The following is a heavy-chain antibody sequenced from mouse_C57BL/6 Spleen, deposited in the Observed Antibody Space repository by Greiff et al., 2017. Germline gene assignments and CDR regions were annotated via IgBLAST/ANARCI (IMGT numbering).Heavy chain of an antibody. Sequence: VQLQQPGTELVKPGASVKLSCKASGYTFTSYWMHWVKQRPGPGLEWIGNINPSNGGTNYNEKFKSKATLTVDKSSSTAYMQLSSLTSEDSAVFYCASITAVAAMDYWGQGTSVTVSS. D-gene: IGHD1-1*01. CDR3: ASITAVAAMDY. CDR1: GYTFTSYW. V-gene: IGHV1-53*01. J-gene: IGHJ4*01. CDR2: INPSNGGT.